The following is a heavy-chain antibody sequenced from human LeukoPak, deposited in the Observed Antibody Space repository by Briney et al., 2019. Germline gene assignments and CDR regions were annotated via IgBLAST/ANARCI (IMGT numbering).Heavy chain of an antibody. CDR3: TRFYDTNSFDY. CDR2: TYYRSKWLV. V-gene: IGHV6-1*01. D-gene: IGHD3-16*01. CDR1: GDSVSGSSVA. J-gene: IGHJ4*02. Sequence: SQTLSLTCAISGDSVSGSSVAWNWIRQSPSRGLEWLGRTYYRSKWLVDYAESLKGRITINADTSKNQLSLQLHSVTPEDTAIYYSTRFYDTNSFDYWGQGTLVTVSS.